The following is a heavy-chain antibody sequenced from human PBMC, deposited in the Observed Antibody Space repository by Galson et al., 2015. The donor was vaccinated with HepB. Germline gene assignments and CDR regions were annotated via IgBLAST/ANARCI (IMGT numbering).Heavy chain of an antibody. Sequence: QSGAEVKKPGESLRISCKGTGYSFTSYWISWVRQMPGKGLEWMGRIDPSDSYINYSPSFQGHVTISADKSISTAYLQWSSLKASDTAMYYCARGSSGWYYFDYWGQGTLVTVSS. V-gene: IGHV5-10-1*01. D-gene: IGHD6-19*01. J-gene: IGHJ4*02. CDR2: IDPSDSYI. CDR3: ARGSSGWYYFDY. CDR1: GYSFTSYW.